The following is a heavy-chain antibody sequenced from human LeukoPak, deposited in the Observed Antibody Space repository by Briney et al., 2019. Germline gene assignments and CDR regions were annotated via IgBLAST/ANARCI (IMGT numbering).Heavy chain of an antibody. CDR1: GGSISSYY. D-gene: IGHD1-14*01. CDR2: IYYSGST. CDR3: ARVAFERKPRRYFDY. Sequence: SETLSLTCTVSGGSISSYYWSWIRQPPGKGLEWIGYIYYSGSTNYNPSLKSRVTISVDTSKNQFSLKLSSVTAADTAVYYCARVAFERKPRRYFDYWGQGTLVTVSS. J-gene: IGHJ4*02. V-gene: IGHV4-59*01.